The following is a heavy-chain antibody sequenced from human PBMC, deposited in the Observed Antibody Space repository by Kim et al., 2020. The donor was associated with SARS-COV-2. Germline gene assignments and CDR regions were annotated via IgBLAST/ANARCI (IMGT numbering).Heavy chain of an antibody. D-gene: IGHD1-26*01. V-gene: IGHV3-30*04. CDR2: ISYDGSNK. Sequence: GGSLRLSCAASGFTFSSYAMHWVRQAPGKGLEWVAVISYDGSNKYYADSVKGRFTISRDNSKNTLYLQINSLRAEDTAVYYCARTNSGSYFGAFDYWGQGTLVTVSS. CDR3: ARTNSGSYFGAFDY. CDR1: GFTFSSYA. J-gene: IGHJ4*02.